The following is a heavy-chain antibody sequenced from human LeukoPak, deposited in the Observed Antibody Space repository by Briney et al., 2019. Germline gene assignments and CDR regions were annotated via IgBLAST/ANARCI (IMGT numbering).Heavy chain of an antibody. J-gene: IGHJ4*02. V-gene: IGHV1-69*04. CDR1: GYTFISYD. Sequence: ASVKVSCKASGYTFISYDINWVRQAPGQGLEWMGRIIPILGIANYAQKFQGRVTITADKSTSTVYMELSSLRSEDTAVYYCARDLSTGYYHDWGQGTLVTVSS. CDR2: IIPILGIA. CDR3: ARDLSTGYYHD. D-gene: IGHD3-9*01.